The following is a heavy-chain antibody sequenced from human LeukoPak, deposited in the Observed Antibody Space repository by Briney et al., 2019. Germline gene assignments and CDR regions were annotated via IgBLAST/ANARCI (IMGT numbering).Heavy chain of an antibody. Sequence: SETLSLTCTVSGGSISSYYWSWIRQPPGKGLEWFGDIYYSGSTNYNPSLKSRVTISVDTAKNQFSLKLSSVTAADTAVYYCAGSSEGDYAFWSGYYDYWGQGTLVTVSS. D-gene: IGHD3-3*01. CDR1: GGSISSYY. V-gene: IGHV4-59*01. CDR2: IYYSGST. J-gene: IGHJ4*02. CDR3: AGSSEGDYAFWSGYYDY.